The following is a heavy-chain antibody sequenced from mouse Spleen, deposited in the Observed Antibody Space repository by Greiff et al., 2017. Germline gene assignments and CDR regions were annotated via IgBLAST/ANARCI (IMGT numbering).Heavy chain of an antibody. CDR3: ARSPTTVVANYFDY. CDR1: GFTFRDYG. CDR2: ISSGSSTL. J-gene: IGHJ2*01. Sequence: EVKLVESGGGLVKPGGSLKLSCAASGFTFRDYGMHWVRQAPEKGLEWVAYISSGSSTLYYADTVKGRFTISRDNAKNTLFLQMTSLRSEDTAMYYCARSPTTVVANYFDYWGQGTTLTVSS. D-gene: IGHD1-1*01. V-gene: IGHV5-17*01.